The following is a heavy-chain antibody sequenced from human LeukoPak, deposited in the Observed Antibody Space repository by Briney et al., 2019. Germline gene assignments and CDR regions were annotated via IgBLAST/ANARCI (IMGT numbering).Heavy chain of an antibody. V-gene: IGHV3-23*01. Sequence: GGSLRLSCAASGFTFSSYAMSWVRQAPGKGLEWVSAISGSGGSTYYADSVKGRFTISRDNSKNTLYLQMNSLRAEDTAVYYCATSPRETAAGTLNYYYYGMDVWGKGTTVTVSS. CDR2: ISGSGGST. D-gene: IGHD6-13*01. CDR3: ATSPRETAAGTLNYYYYGMDV. CDR1: GFTFSSYA. J-gene: IGHJ6*04.